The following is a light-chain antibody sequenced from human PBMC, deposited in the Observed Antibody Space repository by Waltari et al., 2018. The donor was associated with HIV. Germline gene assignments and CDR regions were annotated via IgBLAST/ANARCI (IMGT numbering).Light chain of an antibody. J-gene: IGLJ3*02. Sequence: GTPGQRVTLSCSGSRSNIGSNHVYWYQQIPGTAPKPLIYRNNQRPSGVPDRFSGSKSGTSASLAISGLRSEDEAEYYCATWDDSLSGWVFGGGTKLTVL. CDR2: RNN. CDR1: RSNIGSNH. V-gene: IGLV1-47*01. CDR3: ATWDDSLSGWV.